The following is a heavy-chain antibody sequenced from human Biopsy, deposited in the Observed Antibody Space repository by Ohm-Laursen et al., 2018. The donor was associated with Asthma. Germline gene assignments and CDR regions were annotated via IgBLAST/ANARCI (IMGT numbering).Heavy chain of an antibody. D-gene: IGHD3-22*01. CDR1: GFKFDEYN. V-gene: IGHV3-9*01. Sequence: SLRLSCAASGFKFDEYNMHWVRQAPGKGLEWVSDISWNSDTIGYADSVEGRFTISRDNAKNSVFLHMDSLRPEDTAFYYCAKVRSDWVITESFDYWGQGVLVTVSS. CDR3: AKVRSDWVITESFDY. J-gene: IGHJ4*02. CDR2: ISWNSDTI.